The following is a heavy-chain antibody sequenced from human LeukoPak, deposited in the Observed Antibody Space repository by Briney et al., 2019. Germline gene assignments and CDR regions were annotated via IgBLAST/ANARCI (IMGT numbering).Heavy chain of an antibody. J-gene: IGHJ4*02. CDR1: GGSISSSNW. D-gene: IGHD6-13*01. Sequence: SETLSLTCAVSGGSISSSNWWSWVRQPPGKGLEWIGYIYYSGSTNYNPSLKSRVTISVDTSKNQFSLKLSSVTAADTAVYYCAREGSWYEGAFDYWGQGTLVTVSS. V-gene: IGHV4-4*02. CDR3: AREGSWYEGAFDY. CDR2: IYYSGST.